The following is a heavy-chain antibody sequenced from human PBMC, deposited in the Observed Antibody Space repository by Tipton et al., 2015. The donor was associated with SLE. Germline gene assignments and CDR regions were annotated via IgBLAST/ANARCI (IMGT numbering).Heavy chain of an antibody. CDR2: IRYDGSNK. J-gene: IGHJ3*02. CDR1: GFTFSSYG. V-gene: IGHV3-30*02. CDR3: AKTRVSGIFNDAFDI. Sequence: SLRLSCAASGFTFSSYGMHWVRQAPGKGLEWVAFIRYDGSNKYYADSVKGRFTISRDNSKNTLYLQMNSLRAEDTAVYYCAKTRVSGIFNDAFDIWGQGTMVTVSS.